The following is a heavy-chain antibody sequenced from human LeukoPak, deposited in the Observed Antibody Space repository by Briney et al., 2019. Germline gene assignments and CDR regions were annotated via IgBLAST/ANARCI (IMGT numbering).Heavy chain of an antibody. CDR1: GGSISSSSYY. J-gene: IGHJ3*02. CDR2: IYYSGSS. V-gene: IGHV4-39*07. D-gene: IGHD2-15*01. CDR3: ARAGCSGGSCYESRGAFDI. Sequence: SETLSLTCIVSGGSISSSSYYWGWIRQPPGKGLEWIRNIYYSGSSYYNPSLKSRVTISVDTSKNQFSLKLSSVTAADTAVYYCARAGCSGGSCYESRGAFDIWGQGTMVTVSS.